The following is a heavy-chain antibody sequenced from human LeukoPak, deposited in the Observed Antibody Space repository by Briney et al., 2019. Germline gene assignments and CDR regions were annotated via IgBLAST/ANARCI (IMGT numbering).Heavy chain of an antibody. CDR1: GFTFGAYA. V-gene: IGHV3-33*06. Sequence: GGSPRLSCAASGFTFGAYAVHWVRRAPGKGLEWVAVIWSDGSAKYYADSVKGRFTISRDNSKNTLYLQMNSLRAEDTAIYYCAKPLSLTAGWHCDSWGQGTLVTVSS. CDR2: IWSDGSAK. CDR3: AKPLSLTAGWHCDS. J-gene: IGHJ4*02. D-gene: IGHD6-13*01.